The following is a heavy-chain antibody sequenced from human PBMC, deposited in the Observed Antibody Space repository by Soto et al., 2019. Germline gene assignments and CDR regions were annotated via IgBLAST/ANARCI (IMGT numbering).Heavy chain of an antibody. CDR1: GYSFTTYN. Sequence: QVQLVQSGTEVKKPGASVKVSCKASGYSFTTYNLHWVRQAPGQGLECMGIINPSVGSTTYAQNFQDRVTMTRDTSTTTVYMELSSLRSEDTAVYYCARARDMDVWGQGTTVTVSS. CDR2: INPSVGST. J-gene: IGHJ6*02. V-gene: IGHV1-46*01. CDR3: ARARDMDV.